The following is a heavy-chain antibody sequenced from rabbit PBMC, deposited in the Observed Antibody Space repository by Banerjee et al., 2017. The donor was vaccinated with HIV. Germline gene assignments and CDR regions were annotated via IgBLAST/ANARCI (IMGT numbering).Heavy chain of an antibody. Sequence: VRQAPGKRPEWIACIYAGSSGTTSYASWAKGRFTISKTSSTTVTLQMTSLTAADTATYFCARDGSSYYTFNLWGPGTLVTVS. CDR2: IYAGSSGTT. CDR3: ARDGSSYYTFNL. V-gene: IGHV1S40*01. J-gene: IGHJ4*01. D-gene: IGHD8-1*01.